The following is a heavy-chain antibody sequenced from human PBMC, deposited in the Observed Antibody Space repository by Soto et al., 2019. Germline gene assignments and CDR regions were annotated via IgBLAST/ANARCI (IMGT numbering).Heavy chain of an antibody. J-gene: IGHJ5*02. Sequence: PSETLSLTCTVSGGSIDTYYWSWIRQPPGKGLEWIGYIYYSGSTNYNPSLKSRVTISVDTSKNQFSLKLSSVTAADTAVYYCASALYCSGGSCSFDPWGQGTLVTVSS. CDR1: GGSIDTYY. CDR2: IYYSGST. V-gene: IGHV4-59*01. D-gene: IGHD2-15*01. CDR3: ASALYCSGGSCSFDP.